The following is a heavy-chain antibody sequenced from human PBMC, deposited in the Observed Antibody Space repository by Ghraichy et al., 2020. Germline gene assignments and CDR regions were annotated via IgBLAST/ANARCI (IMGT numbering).Heavy chain of an antibody. D-gene: IGHD2-2*01. CDR1: GFTFSSYA. Sequence: GSLRLSCAASGFTFSSYAMSWVRQAPGKGLEWVSAISGSGGSTYYADSVKGRFTISRDNSKNTLYLQMNSLRAEDTAVYYCAKDNRPGGLYQLLSFDYWGQGTLVTVSS. CDR2: ISGSGGST. CDR3: AKDNRPGGLYQLLSFDY. V-gene: IGHV3-23*01. J-gene: IGHJ4*02.